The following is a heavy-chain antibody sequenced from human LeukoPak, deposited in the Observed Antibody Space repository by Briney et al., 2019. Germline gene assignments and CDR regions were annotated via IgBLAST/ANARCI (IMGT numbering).Heavy chain of an antibody. CDR3: ARGGTDMVGY. Sequence: SDTLSLTSTVAGGSISSYYWSWIRQPPGKGLELIGSIYYSGSTYYNPSLKSRVTISVDTSKNQFSLQLSSVTAADTAVYYCARGGTDMVGYWGQGTLVTVSS. J-gene: IGHJ4*02. CDR1: GGSISSYY. CDR2: IYYSGST. V-gene: IGHV4-59*07. D-gene: IGHD5-18*01.